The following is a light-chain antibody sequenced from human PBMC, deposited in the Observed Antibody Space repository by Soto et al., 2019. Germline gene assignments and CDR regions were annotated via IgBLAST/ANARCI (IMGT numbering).Light chain of an antibody. CDR2: GAS. Sequence: EIVMTQSPATLSVSPGVRSTLSCRASQTISGTLAWYQQKPGQAPRLLIHGASTRAPGFPARYSGSGSGTDFTLTISSLQSEDFEVYYCQQYDNWPWTFGQGTKVDIK. CDR3: QQYDNWPWT. CDR1: QTISGT. V-gene: IGKV3-15*01. J-gene: IGKJ1*01.